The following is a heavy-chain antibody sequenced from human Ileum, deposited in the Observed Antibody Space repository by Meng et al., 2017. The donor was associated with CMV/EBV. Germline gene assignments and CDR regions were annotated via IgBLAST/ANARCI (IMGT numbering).Heavy chain of an antibody. CDR1: GFSITNTY. Sequence: GESLKISCPASGFSITNTYMTWVRQAPGKGLEWVSVFYSDGNTYHADSVKGRFTITRDSSRNTVYLQMNSLRTEDTAVYYCARDSWDCWGQGRLVTVSS. CDR3: ARDSWDC. V-gene: IGHV3-66*02. J-gene: IGHJ4*02. CDR2: FYSDGNT.